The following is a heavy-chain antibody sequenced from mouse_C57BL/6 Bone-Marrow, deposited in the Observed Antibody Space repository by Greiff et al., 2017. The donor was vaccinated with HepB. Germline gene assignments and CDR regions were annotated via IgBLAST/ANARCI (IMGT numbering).Heavy chain of an antibody. CDR3: ARGRQLRLRAMDY. Sequence: LVESGTELVKPGASVKLSCKASGYTFTSYWMHWVKQRPGQGLEWIGNINPSNGGTNYNEKFKSKATLTVDKSSSTAYMQLSSLTSEDSAVYYCARGRQLRLRAMDYWGQGTSVTVSS. J-gene: IGHJ4*01. CDR1: GYTFTSYW. CDR2: INPSNGGT. V-gene: IGHV1-53*01. D-gene: IGHD3-2*02.